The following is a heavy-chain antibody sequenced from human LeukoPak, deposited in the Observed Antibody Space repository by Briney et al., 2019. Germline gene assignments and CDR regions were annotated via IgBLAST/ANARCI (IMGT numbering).Heavy chain of an antibody. D-gene: IGHD7-27*01. CDR1: GYTFTGYS. CDR3: ARDLSSTANWEFDY. V-gene: IGHV1-2*06. J-gene: IGHJ4*02. Sequence: ASVKVSCKASGYTFTGYSIHWVRQAPGRGLEWMGRINPNSGGAEYEQNLQGRVTMTRDTSINTAYMTLSGLTFDDTAMYYCARDLSSTANWEFDYWGQGTVVTVSS. CDR2: INPNSGGA.